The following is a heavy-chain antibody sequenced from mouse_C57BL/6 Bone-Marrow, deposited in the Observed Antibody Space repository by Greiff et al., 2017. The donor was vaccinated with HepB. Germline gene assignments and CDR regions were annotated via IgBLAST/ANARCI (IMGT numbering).Heavy chain of an antibody. V-gene: IGHV5-12*01. D-gene: IGHD2-4*01. CDR1: GFTLSDYY. J-gene: IGHJ3*01. CDR2: ISNGGGST. CDR3: ARGLYDYDEEGVSFGAY. Sequence: EVQVVESGGGLVQPGGSLKLSCAASGFTLSDYYMYWVRQTPEKRLEWVAYISNGGGSTYYPDTVKGRFTISRDNAKNTLYLQMSRLKSEDTAMYYCARGLYDYDEEGVSFGAYWGQGTLVTVSA.